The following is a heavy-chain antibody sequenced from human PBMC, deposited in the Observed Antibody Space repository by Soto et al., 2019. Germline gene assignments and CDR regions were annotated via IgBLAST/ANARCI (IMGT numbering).Heavy chain of an antibody. Sequence: SGGSLRLSCAASGFTFSSYAMSWVRQAPGKGLEWVSAISGSGGSTYYADSVKGRFTISRDNSKNTLYLQMNSLRAEDTAVYYCAKVVADGAARQINWFDPWGQGTLVTVSS. J-gene: IGHJ5*02. V-gene: IGHV3-23*01. CDR1: GFTFSSYA. CDR2: ISGSGGST. D-gene: IGHD6-6*01. CDR3: AKVVADGAARQINWFDP.